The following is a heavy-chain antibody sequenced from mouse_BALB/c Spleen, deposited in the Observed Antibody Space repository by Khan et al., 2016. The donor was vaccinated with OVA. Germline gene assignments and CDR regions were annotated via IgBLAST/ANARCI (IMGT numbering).Heavy chain of an antibody. Sequence: VQLQQSGTVLARPGASVKMSCKASGYTFTSYWMHWVKQRPGQGLEWIGAIYPGNSDINYNQKFKGKATLTAVTSTSTAYMELNSLTNEDSAVYCCTRNGFANYESWDYWGQGTTLTVSS. CDR3: TRNGFANYESWDY. D-gene: IGHD2-1*01. CDR1: GYTFTSYW. V-gene: IGHV1-5*01. CDR2: IYPGNSDI. J-gene: IGHJ2*01.